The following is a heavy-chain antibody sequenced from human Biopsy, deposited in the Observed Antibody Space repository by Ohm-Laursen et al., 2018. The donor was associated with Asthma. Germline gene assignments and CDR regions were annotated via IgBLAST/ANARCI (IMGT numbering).Heavy chain of an antibody. V-gene: IGHV3-30*03. CDR1: GFTFKAYG. Sequence: SLRLSCTASGFTFKAYGIHWVRQAPGKGLEWVAVMSCEESVQYFADSVKGRFTFSRDNSKNTLYLQMNSLRAEDSAVYYCARDFGCGSYFVGTTFDYWGQGVLVTVSS. CDR2: MSCEESVQ. CDR3: ARDFGCGSYFVGTTFDY. D-gene: IGHD1-26*01. J-gene: IGHJ4*02.